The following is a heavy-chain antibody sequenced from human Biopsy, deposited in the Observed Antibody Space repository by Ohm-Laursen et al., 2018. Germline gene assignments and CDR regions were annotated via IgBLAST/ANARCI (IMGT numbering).Heavy chain of an antibody. D-gene: IGHD2/OR15-2a*01. J-gene: IGHJ6*02. CDR3: ARATNSTGWPYYYFYGMDV. V-gene: IGHV4-4*07. CDR1: GGAIDFKY. Sequence: SDTLSLTCPVSGGAIDFKYWTWIRQSADKGLEWIGRITPTGVTHYNPSLESRATISLDTSKKLFSLKLNSVTAADTAVYYCARATNSTGWPYYYFYGMDVWGQGTTVTVSS. CDR2: ITPTGVT.